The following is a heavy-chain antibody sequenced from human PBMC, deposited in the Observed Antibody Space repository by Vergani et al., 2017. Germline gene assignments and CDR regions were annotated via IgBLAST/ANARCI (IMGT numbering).Heavy chain of an antibody. CDR3: ARDRARSDQLPANYDY. D-gene: IGHD2-2*01. Sequence: QVQLQESGPGLVKPSETLSLTCAVSGYSISSGYYWGWIRQPPGKGLEWIGSIYHSGSTYYNPSLKSRVTISVDTSKNQFSLKLSTVTAADTAVYYCARDRARSDQLPANYDYWGQGTLVSVSS. CDR1: GYSISSGYY. J-gene: IGHJ4*02. CDR2: IYHSGST. V-gene: IGHV4-38-2*02.